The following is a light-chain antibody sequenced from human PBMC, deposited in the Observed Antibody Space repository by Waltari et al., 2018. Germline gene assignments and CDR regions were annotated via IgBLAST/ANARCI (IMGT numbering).Light chain of an antibody. CDR3: QQRSNWPPGVT. V-gene: IGKV3-11*01. Sequence: ELVLTQSPATLSLSPGARATLSSRASQIVSSYLAWYQQKPGQAPRLLIYDASKRATGIPARFSGSGSGTDFTLTISSLEPEDFAVYYCQQRSNWPPGVTFGGGTKVEIK. CDR1: QIVSSY. J-gene: IGKJ4*01. CDR2: DAS.